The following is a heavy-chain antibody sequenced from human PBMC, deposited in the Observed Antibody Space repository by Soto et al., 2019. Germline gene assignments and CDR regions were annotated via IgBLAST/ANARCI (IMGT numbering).Heavy chain of an antibody. Sequence: PGGSLRLSCAASGFTFSSYAMSWVRQAPGKGLEWVSAISGSGGSTYYADSVKGRFTISRDNSKNTLYLQMNSLRAEDTAVYYCAKRGPNWNQPLYYYYGMDVWGQGTTVTVSS. CDR3: AKRGPNWNQPLYYYYGMDV. D-gene: IGHD1-1*01. J-gene: IGHJ6*02. V-gene: IGHV3-23*01. CDR1: GFTFSSYA. CDR2: ISGSGGST.